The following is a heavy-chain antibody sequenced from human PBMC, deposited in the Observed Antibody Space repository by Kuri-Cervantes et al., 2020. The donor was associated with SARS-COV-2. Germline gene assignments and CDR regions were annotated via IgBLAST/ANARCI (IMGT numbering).Heavy chain of an antibody. CDR3: ARGDVQSGVDAFDI. CDR1: GFTFSSYD. D-gene: IGHD1-1*01. Sequence: GGSLRLSCAASGFTFSSYDMHWVRQATGKGLEWVSAIGTAGDTYYPGSVKGRFTISRENAKNSLYLHMNSLRAGDTAVYYCARGDVQSGVDAFDIWGQGTMVTVSS. CDR2: IGTAGDT. J-gene: IGHJ3*02. V-gene: IGHV3-13*04.